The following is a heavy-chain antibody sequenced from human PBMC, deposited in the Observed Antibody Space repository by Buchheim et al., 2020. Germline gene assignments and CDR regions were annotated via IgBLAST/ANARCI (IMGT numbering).Heavy chain of an antibody. D-gene: IGHD6-13*01. V-gene: IGHV4-31*03. CDR2: IYYSGTT. Sequence: QVQLQESGPGLVKPSQTLSLTCTVSGGSISSPTHYWTWIRQLPGKGLEWMGYIYYSGTTYYSPSLKIRVTMSVDTSKNQFSLRLDSVTAADTAVYYCARDYSGTWDWGQGTL. CDR3: ARDYSGTWD. CDR1: GGSISSPTHY. J-gene: IGHJ4*02.